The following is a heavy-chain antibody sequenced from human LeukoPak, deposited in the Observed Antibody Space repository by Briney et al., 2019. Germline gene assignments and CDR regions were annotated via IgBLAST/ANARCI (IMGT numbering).Heavy chain of an antibody. V-gene: IGHV3-21*01. CDR3: ARGPIVVGPAAIDGRGYYYYYMDV. J-gene: IGHJ6*03. Sequence: PGGSLRLSCAASGFTFSSYSMSWVRQAPGKGLEWDSSISSSSSYTYYADSVKGRVTISRDNAMNSLYLQMNSLRAEDTAVYYCARGPIVVGPAAIDGRGYYYYYMDVWGKGTTVTVSS. CDR2: ISSSSSYT. D-gene: IGHD2-2*02. CDR1: GFTFSSYS.